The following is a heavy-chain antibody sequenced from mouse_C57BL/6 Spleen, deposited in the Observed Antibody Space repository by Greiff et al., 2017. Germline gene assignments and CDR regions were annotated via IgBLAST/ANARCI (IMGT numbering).Heavy chain of an antibody. CDR2: IDPSDSET. J-gene: IGHJ3*01. Sequence: QVQLKQPGAELVRPGSSVKLSCKASGYTFTSYWMHWVKQRPIQGLEWIGNIDPSDSETHYNQKFKDKATLTVDKSSSTAYMQLSSLTSEDSAVYYCARSGYYGSSPRFAYWGQGTLVTVSA. D-gene: IGHD1-1*01. CDR3: ARSGYYGSSPRFAY. V-gene: IGHV1-52*01. CDR1: GYTFTSYW.